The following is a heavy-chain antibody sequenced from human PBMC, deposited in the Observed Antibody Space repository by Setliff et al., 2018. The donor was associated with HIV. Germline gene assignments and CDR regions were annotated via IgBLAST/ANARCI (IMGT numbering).Heavy chain of an antibody. CDR2: IKLDGSEK. CDR1: GFTFSNYW. Sequence: GGSLRLSCAASGFTFSNYWMSWVRQAPGKGLEWVASIKLDGSEKYYVDSVKGRFSISRDVLKNSLYLQMTSLRAEDTATYYCAKAWGSGYPSFESALMFDVWGQGTLVTVSS. J-gene: IGHJ4*02. D-gene: IGHD3-16*01. CDR3: AKAWGSGYPSFESALMFDV. V-gene: IGHV3-7*03.